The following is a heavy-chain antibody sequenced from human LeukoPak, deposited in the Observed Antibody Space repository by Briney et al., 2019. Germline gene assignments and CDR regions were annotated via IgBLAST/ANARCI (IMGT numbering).Heavy chain of an antibody. CDR1: GSTFSIYG. V-gene: IGHV3-30*18. J-gene: IGHJ6*01. Sequence: GGSLRLSCAASGSTFSIYGMHWVRQAPGKGLEWVAFISYEGSNRDYVDSVKGRFTISRDNAKNTLYLQLNSLRAEDTAVYYFAKGGQASGLSSGAVYGMDVWGQGATVTVSS. CDR3: AKGGQASGLSSGAVYGMDV. D-gene: IGHD6-25*01. CDR2: ISYEGSNR.